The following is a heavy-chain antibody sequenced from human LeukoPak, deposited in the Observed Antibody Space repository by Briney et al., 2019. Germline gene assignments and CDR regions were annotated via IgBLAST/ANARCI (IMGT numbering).Heavy chain of an antibody. CDR3: ARDLAVAGTVDY. CDR1: GVTFSSYS. J-gene: IGHJ4*02. Sequence: GGSLRLSCAASGVTFSSYSMNWVRQAPGKGLEWVSSISSSSSYIYYADSVKGRFTISRDNTKNSLYLQMNSLRAEDTAVYYCARDLAVAGTVDYWGQGTLVTVSS. D-gene: IGHD6-19*01. V-gene: IGHV3-21*01. CDR2: ISSSSSYI.